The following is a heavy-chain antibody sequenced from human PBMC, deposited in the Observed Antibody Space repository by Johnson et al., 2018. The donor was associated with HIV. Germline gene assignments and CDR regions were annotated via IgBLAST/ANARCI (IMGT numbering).Heavy chain of an antibody. CDR1: GFTFSSYA. D-gene: IGHD1-26*01. CDR2: ISGGST. CDR3: ARVGSGSYLLGAFDI. J-gene: IGHJ3*02. Sequence: VQLVESGGRVVQPGRSLRLSCAASGFTFSSYAMHWVRQAPGKGLEWVSSISGGSTYYADSRKGRFTISRDNSKNTLYLQMNSLRAEDTALYYCARVGSGSYLLGAFDIWGQGTMVTVSS. V-gene: IGHV3-38*03.